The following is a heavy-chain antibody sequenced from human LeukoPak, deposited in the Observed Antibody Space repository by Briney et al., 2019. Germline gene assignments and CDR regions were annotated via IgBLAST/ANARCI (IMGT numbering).Heavy chain of an antibody. J-gene: IGHJ4*02. CDR2: ISGSGGST. CDR1: GFTFCSYA. Sequence: PGGSLRLSCAASGFTFCSYAMSWVRQAPGKGLEWVSAISGSGGSTYYADSVKGRFTISRDNSKNTLYLQMNSLRAEDTAVYYCATHSVVRGVILPDYWGQGTLVTVSS. D-gene: IGHD3-10*01. CDR3: ATHSVVRGVILPDY. V-gene: IGHV3-23*01.